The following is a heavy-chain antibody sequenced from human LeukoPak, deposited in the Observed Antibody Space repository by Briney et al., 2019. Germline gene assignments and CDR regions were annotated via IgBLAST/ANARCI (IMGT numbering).Heavy chain of an antibody. CDR3: ARLRAPMDIVVVPTAIGSYYFDY. CDR2: IYYSGST. J-gene: IGHJ4*02. CDR1: GGSISSSSYY. D-gene: IGHD2-2*03. V-gene: IGHV4-39*01. Sequence: SEALSLTCTVSGGSISSSSYYWGWIRQPPGKGLEWIGSIYYSGSTYYNPSLKSRVTISVDTSKNQFSLKLSSVTAADTAVYYCARLRAPMDIVVVPTAIGSYYFDYWGQGTLVTVSS.